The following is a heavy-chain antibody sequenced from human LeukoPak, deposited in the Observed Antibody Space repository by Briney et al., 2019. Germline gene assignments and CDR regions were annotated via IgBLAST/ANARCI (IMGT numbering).Heavy chain of an antibody. CDR1: GGSISSGGYY. V-gene: IGHV4-31*03. D-gene: IGHD4-11*01. CDR3: ARVVLTTVELRFDY. Sequence: SETLSLTCTVSGGSISSGGYYWSWIRQPPGRGLKWIGYIYYSGSTDYNPSLKSRVTISVDTSKNQFSLHLSSVTAADTAVYYCARVVLTTVELRFDYWGQGSLVTVSS. CDR2: IYYSGST. J-gene: IGHJ4*02.